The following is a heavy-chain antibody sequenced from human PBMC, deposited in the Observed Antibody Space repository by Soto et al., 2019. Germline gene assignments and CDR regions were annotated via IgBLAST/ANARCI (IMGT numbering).Heavy chain of an antibody. CDR3: ASRVTGYCSGGSCYWFDP. CDR2: ISSSGSTI. CDR1: GFTFSDYY. D-gene: IGHD2-15*01. V-gene: IGHV3-11*01. J-gene: IGHJ5*02. Sequence: QVQLVESGGGLVKPGGSLRLSCAASGFTFSDYYMSWIRQAPGKGLEWVSYISSSGSTIYYADSVKGRLTISRDNAKNALYLQMNCLRAEDTAVYYCASRVTGYCSGGSCYWFDPWGQGTLVTVSS.